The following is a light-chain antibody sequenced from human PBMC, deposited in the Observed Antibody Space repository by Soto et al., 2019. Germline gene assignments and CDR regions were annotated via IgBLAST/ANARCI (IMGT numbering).Light chain of an antibody. J-gene: IGLJ3*02. CDR3: SSYTTSTTRV. V-gene: IGLV2-14*01. CDR1: SSDVGGYNY. Sequence: QSALTQPASVSGSPGQSTTISCTGTSSDVGGYNYVSWYQQHPGKAPKLMIYDVSHRPSGVSNRFSGSKSGHTASLTISGLQAEDEADYYCSSYTTSTTRVFGGGTKVIVL. CDR2: DVS.